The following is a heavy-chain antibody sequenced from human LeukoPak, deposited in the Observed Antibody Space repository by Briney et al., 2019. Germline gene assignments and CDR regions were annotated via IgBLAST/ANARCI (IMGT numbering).Heavy chain of an antibody. V-gene: IGHV4-61*02. D-gene: IGHD2-2*01. J-gene: IGHJ4*02. CDR1: GGSISSGSYY. CDR2: IYTSGST. Sequence: SETLSLTCTVSGGSISSGSYYWSCIRQPAGKGLEWIGRIYTSGSTNYNPSLKSRVTISVATSKNQFSLKLRSVTAADTAVYYCARGTQEPPDYWGQGTLVTVSS. CDR3: ARGTQEPPDY.